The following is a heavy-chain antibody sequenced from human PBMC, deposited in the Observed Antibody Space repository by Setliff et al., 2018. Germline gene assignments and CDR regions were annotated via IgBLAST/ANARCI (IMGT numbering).Heavy chain of an antibody. CDR1: GASISSYY. D-gene: IGHD3-10*01. CDR3: ARIAYGSGSYYFDY. V-gene: IGHV4-4*08. CDR2: IYTSGTT. Sequence: SETLSLTCSVPGASISSYYWSWIRQPPGKGLEGIGYIYTSGTTKYNPSLKSRVTISIDTSKSQFSLNLSSVTAADTAVYYLARIAYGSGSYYFDYWGQGTLVTVSS. J-gene: IGHJ4*02.